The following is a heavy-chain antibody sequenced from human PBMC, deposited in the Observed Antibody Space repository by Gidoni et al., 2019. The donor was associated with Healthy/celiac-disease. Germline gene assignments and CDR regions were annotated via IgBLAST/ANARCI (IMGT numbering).Heavy chain of an antibody. D-gene: IGHD3-3*01. CDR3: ARVLGYYDFWSGYYTTYGMDV. Sequence: QVQLVQSGAEVKKPGASVKVSCKASGYTFTSYDINWVRQATGQGLEWMGWMNPNSGNTGYAQKFQGRVTMTRNTSISTAYMELSSLRSEDTAVYYCARVLGYYDFWSGYYTTYGMDVWGQGTTVTVSS. CDR1: GYTFTSYD. V-gene: IGHV1-8*01. CDR2: MNPNSGNT. J-gene: IGHJ6*02.